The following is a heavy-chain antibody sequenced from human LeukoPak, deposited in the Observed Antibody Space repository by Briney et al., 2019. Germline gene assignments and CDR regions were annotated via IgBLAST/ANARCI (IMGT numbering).Heavy chain of an antibody. CDR3: ARSRYCSGGSCYDYYYYGMDV. V-gene: IGHV3-30-3*01. D-gene: IGHD2-15*01. CDR1: GFTFRSYA. J-gene: IGHJ6*02. CDR2: ISYDGSNK. Sequence: GGSLRLSCAASGFTFRSYAMHWVRQAPGKGLEWVAVISYDGSNKYYADSVKGRFTISRDNSKNTLYLQMNSLRAEDTAVYYCARSRYCSGGSCYDYYYYGMDVWGQGTTVTVSS.